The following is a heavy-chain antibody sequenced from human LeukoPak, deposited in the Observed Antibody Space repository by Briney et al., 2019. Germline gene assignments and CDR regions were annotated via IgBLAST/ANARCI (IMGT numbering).Heavy chain of an antibody. D-gene: IGHD2-2*01. CDR3: AREAVVPAAKIGYLY. J-gene: IGHJ4*02. V-gene: IGHV3-21*01. Sequence: PGGSLRLSCAASGFTFSSYSMNWVRQAPGKGLEWVSSISSSSSYIYYADSVKGRFTISRDNAKNSLYLQMNSLRAEDTAVYYCAREAVVPAAKIGYLYWGQGTLVTVSS. CDR2: ISSSSSYI. CDR1: GFTFSSYS.